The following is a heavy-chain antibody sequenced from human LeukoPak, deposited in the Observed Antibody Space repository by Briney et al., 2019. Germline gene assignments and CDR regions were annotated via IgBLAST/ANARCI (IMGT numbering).Heavy chain of an antibody. CDR3: ARYSGSYYSHFDY. CDR2: INPNSGGT. J-gene: IGHJ4*02. Sequence: ASVKVSCTASGYTFTGYYMHWVRQAPGQGLEWMGWINPNSGGTNYAQKFQGRVTMTRDTSISTAYMELSRLRSDDTAVYYCARYSGSYYSHFDYWGQGTLVTVSS. D-gene: IGHD1-26*01. V-gene: IGHV1-2*02. CDR1: GYTFTGYY.